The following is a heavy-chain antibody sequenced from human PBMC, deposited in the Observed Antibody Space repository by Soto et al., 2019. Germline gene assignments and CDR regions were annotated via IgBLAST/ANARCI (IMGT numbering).Heavy chain of an antibody. CDR3: ARHKDSSAYKDPDAFDI. CDR2: IYPGDSDT. Sequence: GESLKISCKGSGYSFTSYWIGWVRQMPGKGLEWMGIIYPGDSDTRYGPSFQGQVTISADKSISTAYLQWSSLKASDTAMYYCARHKDSSAYKDPDAFDIWGHGTLVTVS. V-gene: IGHV5-51*01. CDR1: GYSFTSYW. J-gene: IGHJ3*02. D-gene: IGHD3-22*01.